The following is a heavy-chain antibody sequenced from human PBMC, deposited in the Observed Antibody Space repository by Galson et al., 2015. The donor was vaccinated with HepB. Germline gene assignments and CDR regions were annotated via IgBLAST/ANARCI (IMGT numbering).Heavy chain of an antibody. J-gene: IGHJ4*02. D-gene: IGHD6-19*01. CDR3: ARDGLAVAGTPFDY. CDR2: ISSSSSYI. Sequence: SLRLSCAASGFTFSSYSMNWVRQAPGKGLEWVSSISSSSSYIYYADSVKGRFTISRDNAKNSLYLQMNSLRAEDTAVYYCARDGLAVAGTPFDYWGQGTLVTVSS. V-gene: IGHV3-21*01. CDR1: GFTFSSYS.